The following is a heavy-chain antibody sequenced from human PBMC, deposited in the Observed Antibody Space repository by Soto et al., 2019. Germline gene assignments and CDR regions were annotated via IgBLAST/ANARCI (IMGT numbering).Heavy chain of an antibody. CDR1: GGSISSSSYY. CDR2: IYYSGST. CDR3: ACIFSGGYGYGFYYYGMDV. V-gene: IGHV4-39*01. J-gene: IGHJ6*02. D-gene: IGHD5-18*01. Sequence: ASETLSLTCTVSGGSISSSSYYWGWIRQPPGKGLEWIESIYYSGSTYYNPTLKSRVTISVDTSKNQFSLKLSSVTAADTAVYYCACIFSGGYGYGFYYYGMDVWGQGTTVT.